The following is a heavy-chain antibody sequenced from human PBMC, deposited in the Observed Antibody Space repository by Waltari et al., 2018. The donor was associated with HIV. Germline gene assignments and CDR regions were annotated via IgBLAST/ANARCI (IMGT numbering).Heavy chain of an antibody. J-gene: IGHJ5*02. CDR2: MNTKSGNT. Sequence: QVQLVQSGSEVRKPGASVKVSCKASGSTFTSYDINWVRQATGQGLEWMGWMNTKSGNTGYAQKFQGRVTMTRNTSISTVYMELRSLRSEDTAKYYCARGFNYYDSSGYRFDPWGQGTLVTVSS. D-gene: IGHD3-22*01. CDR3: ARGFNYYDSSGYRFDP. CDR1: GSTFTSYD. V-gene: IGHV1-8*01.